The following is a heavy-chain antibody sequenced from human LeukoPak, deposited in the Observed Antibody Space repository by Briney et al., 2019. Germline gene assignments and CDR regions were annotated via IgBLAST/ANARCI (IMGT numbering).Heavy chain of an antibody. CDR3: AKASGYSSGWQPYYYYFDY. D-gene: IGHD6-19*01. Sequence: GGSLRLSCAASGFNFSSYAMSWVRQAPGKGLEWVSAISGSGGSTYYADSVKGRFTISRDNSKNTLYLQMNSLRAEDTAVYYCAKASGYSSGWQPYYYYFDYWGQGTLVTVSS. CDR1: GFNFSSYA. J-gene: IGHJ4*02. V-gene: IGHV3-23*01. CDR2: ISGSGGST.